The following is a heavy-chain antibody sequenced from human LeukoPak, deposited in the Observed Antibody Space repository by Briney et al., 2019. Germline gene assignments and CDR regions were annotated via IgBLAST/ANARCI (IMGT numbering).Heavy chain of an antibody. CDR2: VNGNGGST. CDR1: GFSFSTYA. CDR3: AKSLYGGCDY. Sequence: AGGSLRLSCAASGFSFSTYAMSWVRQAPGKGLEWVSGVNGNGGSTSYADSVRGRFTIFRDNSKNTVYLQTNSLRVEDTAVYYCAKSLYGGCDYWGQGTVVTVSS. D-gene: IGHD3-16*02. V-gene: IGHV3-23*01. J-gene: IGHJ4*02.